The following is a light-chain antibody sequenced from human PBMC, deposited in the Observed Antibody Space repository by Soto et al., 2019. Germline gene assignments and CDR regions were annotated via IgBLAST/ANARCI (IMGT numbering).Light chain of an antibody. Sequence: QTVVTQPPSTSASLGASVTLTCTLSSGYSNYKVDWYQQRPGEGPRFVMRVGTGGIVGSKGDGIPDRFSVLGSGLIRYLTINNIQEEDESDYHCGANHGSGGNFVWVFGGGTKLTVL. J-gene: IGLJ3*02. V-gene: IGLV9-49*01. CDR2: VGTGGIVG. CDR1: SGYSNYK. CDR3: GANHGSGGNFVWV.